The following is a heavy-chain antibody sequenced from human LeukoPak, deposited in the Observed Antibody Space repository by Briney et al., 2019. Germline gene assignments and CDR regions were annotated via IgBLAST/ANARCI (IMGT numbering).Heavy chain of an antibody. CDR1: GYTFTSYV. CDR2: INAGNGNT. Sequence: GASVKVSCKASGYTFTSYVIHWVRQAPGQGLEWMGWINAGNGNTKYSQEFQDRVTITRDMSTSTAYMELSSLRSEDTAVYYCAARGYSNYFDYYYMDVWGKGTTVTVSS. J-gene: IGHJ6*03. D-gene: IGHD4-11*01. CDR3: AARGYSNYFDYYYMDV. V-gene: IGHV1-3*03.